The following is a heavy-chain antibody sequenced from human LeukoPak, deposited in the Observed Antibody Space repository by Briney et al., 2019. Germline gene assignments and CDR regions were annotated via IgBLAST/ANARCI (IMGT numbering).Heavy chain of an antibody. CDR1: GYTFSSYG. CDR2: IWYDGSNK. CDR3: ARDPTMVRGVMNYFDY. J-gene: IGHJ4*02. Sequence: GSLRLSCAASGYTFSSYGMHWVRQAPGKGLEWVAVIWYDGSNKYYADSVKGRFTISRDNSKNTLYLQMNSLRAEDTAVYYCARDPTMVRGVMNYFDYWGQGTLVTVSS. V-gene: IGHV3-33*08. D-gene: IGHD3-10*01.